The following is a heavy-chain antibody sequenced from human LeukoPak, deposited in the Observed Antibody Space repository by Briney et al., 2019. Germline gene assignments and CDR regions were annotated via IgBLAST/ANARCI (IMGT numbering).Heavy chain of an antibody. CDR3: GKEGGA. J-gene: IGHJ5*02. CDR1: GFTFSSYA. V-gene: IGHV3-23*01. D-gene: IGHD3-16*01. CDR2: ISGSGGST. Sequence: GGSLRLSCAASGFTFSSYAMSWVRQAPGKGLEWVSAISGSGGSTYYADSLGGRFTISRDNSKDMLYLQMNSLRVEDTATYYCGKEGGAWGQGTKVTVSS.